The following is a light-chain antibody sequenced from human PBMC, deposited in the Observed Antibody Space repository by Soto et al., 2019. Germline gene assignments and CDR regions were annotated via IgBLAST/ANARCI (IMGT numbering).Light chain of an antibody. CDR1: QSISRN. CDR3: QQYGTSPST. J-gene: IGKJ1*01. V-gene: IGKV1-39*01. CDR2: AAS. Sequence: DIQMTQSPSSLSASVGDRVTITCRASQSISRNLNWYQQKPGKAPKLLIYAASSLQSGVPSRFSGSGSGTDFTLTISRLEPEDFAVYYCQQYGTSPSTFGQGTKVDIK.